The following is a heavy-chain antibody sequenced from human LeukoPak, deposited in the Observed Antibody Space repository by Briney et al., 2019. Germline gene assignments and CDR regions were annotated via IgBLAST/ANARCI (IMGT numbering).Heavy chain of an antibody. V-gene: IGHV5-51*01. CDR2: IYPGDSDT. D-gene: IGHD7-27*01. Sequence: GESLTISCKGSGYSFTSYWICWVRQMPGKGLEWMGIIYPGDSDTNYSPSFQGQVTISADKSISTAYLQWSSLKASATAMYYCARPGAVNSVFSFDYWGQGTLVTVSS. CDR1: GYSFTSYW. J-gene: IGHJ4*02. CDR3: ARPGAVNSVFSFDY.